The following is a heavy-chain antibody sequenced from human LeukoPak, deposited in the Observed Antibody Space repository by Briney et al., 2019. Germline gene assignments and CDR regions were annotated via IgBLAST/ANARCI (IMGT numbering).Heavy chain of an antibody. Sequence: PSETLSLTCTVYGGSFSGYFWSWIRQPPGKGLEWIGEINHDRSINYNPSLKSRVTISLDMSKNQFSLKLSSVTAADTAVYYCARIGRQAYYYDSSGYYYFDYWGQGTLVTVSS. CDR1: GGSFSGYF. J-gene: IGHJ4*02. D-gene: IGHD3-22*01. V-gene: IGHV4-34*01. CDR2: INHDRSI. CDR3: ARIGRQAYYYDSSGYYYFDY.